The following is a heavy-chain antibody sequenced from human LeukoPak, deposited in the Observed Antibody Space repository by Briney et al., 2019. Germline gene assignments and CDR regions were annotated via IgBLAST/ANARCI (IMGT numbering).Heavy chain of an antibody. D-gene: IGHD5-18*01. CDR3: ARPISGYNYGGFDY. Sequence: PSETLSLACAVSGGSISSSSYYWGWIRQPPGKGLEWIGSIYNSGSSTYNPSLKSRVTISIDTSKNQFSLKLSSVTAADTAVYYCARPISGYNYGGFDYWGQGTLVTVSS. CDR2: IYNSGSS. CDR1: GGSISSSSYY. J-gene: IGHJ4*02. V-gene: IGHV4-39*07.